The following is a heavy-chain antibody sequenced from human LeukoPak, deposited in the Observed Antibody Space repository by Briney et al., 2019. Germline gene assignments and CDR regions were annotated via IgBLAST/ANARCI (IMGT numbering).Heavy chain of an antibody. CDR2: INSDGSST. V-gene: IGHV3-74*01. J-gene: IGHJ4*02. D-gene: IGHD3-3*01. CDR3: ARLGDYDFWSGLIFDY. CDR1: GFTFSSYW. Sequence: GRSLRLSCAASGFTFSSYWMHWVRQAPGKGLVWVSRINSDGSSTSYADSVKGRFTISRDNAKNTLYLQMNSLRAEDTAVYYCARLGDYDFWSGLIFDYWGQGTLVTVSS.